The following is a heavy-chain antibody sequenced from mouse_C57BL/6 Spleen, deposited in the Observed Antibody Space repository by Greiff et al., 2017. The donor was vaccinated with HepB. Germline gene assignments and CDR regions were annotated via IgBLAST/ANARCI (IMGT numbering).Heavy chain of an antibody. CDR2: ISSGGSYT. J-gene: IGHJ4*01. Sequence: EVKLVESGGDLVKPGGSLKLSCAASGFTFSSYGMSWVRQTPDKRLEWVATISSGGSYTYYPGSVKGRFTISRDNAKNTLYLQMSSLKAEDTAMYYCARGDYDGRLDYWGQGTSVTVSS. CDR3: ARGDYDGRLDY. V-gene: IGHV5-6*01. CDR1: GFTFSSYG. D-gene: IGHD2-4*01.